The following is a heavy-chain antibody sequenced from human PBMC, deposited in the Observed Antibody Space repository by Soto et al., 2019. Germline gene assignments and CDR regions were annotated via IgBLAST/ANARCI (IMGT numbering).Heavy chain of an antibody. V-gene: IGHV3-30*18. Sequence: GGSLRLSCAASGFTFSSYGMHWVRQAPGKGLEWVAVISYDGSNKYYADSVKGRFTISRDNSKNTLYLQMNSLRAEDTAVYYCAKNSLDILTGYYEPCFDYRGQRTLVTVSS. CDR2: ISYDGSNK. D-gene: IGHD3-9*01. J-gene: IGHJ4*02. CDR3: AKNSLDILTGYYEPCFDY. CDR1: GFTFSSYG.